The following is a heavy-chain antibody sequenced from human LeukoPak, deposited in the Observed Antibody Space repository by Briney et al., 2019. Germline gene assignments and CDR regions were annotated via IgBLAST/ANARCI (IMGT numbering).Heavy chain of an antibody. Sequence: ASVKVSCKASGYTFTSYYMHWVLQAPGQGLEWMGIINPSGGSTSYAQKFQGRVTMTRDMSTNTVYMELSSLRSEDTAVYYCARAHGGHCSSTSCYTWSGWFDPWGQGTLVTVSS. V-gene: IGHV1-46*01. CDR1: GYTFTSYY. CDR3: ARAHGGHCSSTSCYTWSGWFDP. D-gene: IGHD2-2*02. J-gene: IGHJ5*02. CDR2: INPSGGST.